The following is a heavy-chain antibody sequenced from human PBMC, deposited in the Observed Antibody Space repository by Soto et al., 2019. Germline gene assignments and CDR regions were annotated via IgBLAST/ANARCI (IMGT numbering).Heavy chain of an antibody. CDR1: GFTFSSYA. CDR2: ISGSGGST. CDR3: AKVPGYDYVWGSYRYYYSDY. J-gene: IGHJ4*02. Sequence: PGGSLRLSCAASGFTFSSYAMSWVRQAPGKGLEWVSAISGSGGSTYYADSVKGRFTISRDNSKNTLYLQMNSLRAEDTAVYYCAKVPGYDYVWGSYRYYYSDYWGQGTLVTVSS. V-gene: IGHV3-23*01. D-gene: IGHD3-16*02.